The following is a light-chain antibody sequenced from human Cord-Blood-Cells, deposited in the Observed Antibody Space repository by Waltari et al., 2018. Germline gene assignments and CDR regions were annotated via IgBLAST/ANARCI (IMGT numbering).Light chain of an antibody. CDR1: SSDVGGIHY. CDR3: CSYAGSYTLV. J-gene: IGLJ2*01. V-gene: IGLV2-11*01. CDR2: DVS. Sequence: QSALTQPRPVSGSPGQSVTLSCTGPSSDVGGIHYVSWYQQHPGKAPKLMMYDVSKRPSGVPDRFSGSKSGNTASLTISGLQAEDEADYYCCSYAGSYTLVFGGGTKLTVL.